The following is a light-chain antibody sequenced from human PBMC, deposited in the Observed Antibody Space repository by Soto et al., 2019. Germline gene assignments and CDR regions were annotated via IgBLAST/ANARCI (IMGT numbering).Light chain of an antibody. CDR2: DAS. J-gene: IGKJ4*01. V-gene: IGKV3-11*01. CDR3: QQSYTTPRT. Sequence: EIVLTQSPATLSLSPGERATLSCRASQSVSSYLAWYQQKPGQAPRPLIYDASNRATGIPARFSGSGSGTDFTLTISSLEPEDFATYYCQQSYTTPRTFGGGTKVEIK. CDR1: QSVSSY.